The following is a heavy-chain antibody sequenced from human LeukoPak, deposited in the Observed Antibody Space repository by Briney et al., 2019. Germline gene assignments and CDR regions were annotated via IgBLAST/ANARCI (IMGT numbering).Heavy chain of an antibody. J-gene: IGHJ3*01. CDR1: GYSLSSGYY. Sequence: PSETLSLTCAVSGYSLSSGYYWGWIRQPPGKGLEGIGSICHGRSTYYNPSHKSRLTISVDTSKHQFSLKLTSVTAADTAVYYCERHTLGILPAFDVWGQGTMVTVSS. CDR2: ICHGRST. V-gene: IGHV4-38-2*01. CDR3: ERHTLGILPAFDV. D-gene: IGHD7-27*01.